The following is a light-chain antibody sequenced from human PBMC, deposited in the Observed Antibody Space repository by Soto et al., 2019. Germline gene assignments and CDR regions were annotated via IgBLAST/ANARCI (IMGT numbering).Light chain of an antibody. Sequence: EIVMTQSPANLSVSPGERATLSCRASQSVSSNLAWYQQKPGQGPRLLIYGASSRATGIPARFSSSGSGTEFALTISSLQCEDFAVYYCQQYNKWPPYTFGQGTTVEIK. V-gene: IGKV3-15*01. CDR1: QSVSSN. CDR2: GAS. J-gene: IGKJ2*01. CDR3: QQYNKWPPYT.